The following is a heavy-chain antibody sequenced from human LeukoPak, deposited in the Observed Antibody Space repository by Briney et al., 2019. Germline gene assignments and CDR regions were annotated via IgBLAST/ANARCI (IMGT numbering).Heavy chain of an antibody. D-gene: IGHD1-26*01. J-gene: IGHJ5*02. Sequence: GGSLRLSCAASGFTFSSYGMHWVRQAPGKGLEWVAVIWYDGSNKYYADSVKGRFTISRDNSKNTLYLQMNSLRAEDTAVYHCARVAIVGATRGWFDPWGQGTLVTVSS. V-gene: IGHV3-33*08. CDR1: GFTFSSYG. CDR3: ARVAIVGATRGWFDP. CDR2: IWYDGSNK.